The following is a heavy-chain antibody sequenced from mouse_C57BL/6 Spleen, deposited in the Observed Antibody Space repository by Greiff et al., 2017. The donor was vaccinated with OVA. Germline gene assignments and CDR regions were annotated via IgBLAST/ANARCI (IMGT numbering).Heavy chain of an antibody. D-gene: IGHD1-1*01. Sequence: DVMLVESGGGLVQPGGSLSLSCAASGFTFTDYYMSWVRQPPGKALEWLGFIRNKANGYTTEYSASVKGRFTISRDNSQSILYLQMNALRAEDSATYYCARLSRYYGSSYDYWGQGTTLTVSS. CDR3: ARLSRYYGSSYDY. J-gene: IGHJ2*01. V-gene: IGHV7-3*01. CDR1: GFTFTDYY. CDR2: IRNKANGYTT.